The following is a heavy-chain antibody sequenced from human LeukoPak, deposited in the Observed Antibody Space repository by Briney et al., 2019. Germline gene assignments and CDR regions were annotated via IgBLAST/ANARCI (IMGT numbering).Heavy chain of an antibody. CDR3: AKSGGGYSSGWFY. J-gene: IGHJ4*02. V-gene: IGHV3-30*18. CDR1: GFTFSGSA. Sequence: PGGSLRLSCAASGFTFSGSAMHWVRQAPGKGLEWVAVISYDGSNKYYADSVKGRFTISRDNSKNTLYLQMNSLRAEDTAVYYCAKSGGGYSSGWFYWGQGTLVTVSS. CDR2: ISYDGSNK. D-gene: IGHD6-19*01.